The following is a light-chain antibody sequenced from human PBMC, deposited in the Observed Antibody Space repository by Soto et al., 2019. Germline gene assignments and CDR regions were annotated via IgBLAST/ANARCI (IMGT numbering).Light chain of an antibody. CDR3: QEYGCALWT. V-gene: IGKV3-20*01. CDR1: QSVSNN. Sequence: IVVTKSPANLSASPGERATLTCRASQSVSNNLAWYQQKPGQAPRLLIYGASSRATGIPDRFSGSGSGTDFTLTICRLEPEDFAGYYCQEYGCALWTFGQVTKV. J-gene: IGKJ1*01. CDR2: GAS.